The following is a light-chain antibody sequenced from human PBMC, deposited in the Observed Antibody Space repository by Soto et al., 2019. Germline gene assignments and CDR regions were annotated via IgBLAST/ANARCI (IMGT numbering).Light chain of an antibody. CDR2: GAS. J-gene: IGKJ1*01. CDR1: QSVSSSS. Sequence: EIVLTQSPGTLSLSPGEGATLSCRASQSVSSSSLAWYQQKPGQAPRLLIYGASSRATGIPDRFSGSGSGTDFTLTISRLEPEDFEVYYCQQYDSSPWTFGQGTKVDIK. V-gene: IGKV3-20*01. CDR3: QQYDSSPWT.